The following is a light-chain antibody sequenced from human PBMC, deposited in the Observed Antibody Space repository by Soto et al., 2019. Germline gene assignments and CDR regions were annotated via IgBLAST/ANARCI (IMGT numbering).Light chain of an antibody. CDR3: QQYGSSPGT. J-gene: IGKJ1*01. CDR1: QSVSSSY. Sequence: EIVLTQSPGTLSLSPGERATLSCRASQSVSSSYLAWYQQKPGQAPRLLIYGASSRATGIPDRFSGSGSGTDFPLTISRLEPEDFVVYYCQQYGSSPGTFGQGTKVEIK. CDR2: GAS. V-gene: IGKV3-20*01.